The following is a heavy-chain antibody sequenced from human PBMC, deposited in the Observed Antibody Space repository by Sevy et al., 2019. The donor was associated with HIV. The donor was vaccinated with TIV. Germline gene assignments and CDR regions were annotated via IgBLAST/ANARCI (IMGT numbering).Heavy chain of an antibody. J-gene: IGHJ4*02. CDR3: VRGRDYGNLDY. V-gene: IGHV3-33*01. CDR1: GFNFSIYG. Sequence: GGSLILSCAASGFNFSIYGMHWVRQAPGKGLEWVGFIYFHGSIKYFVDSVKGRFTISRDNSKNTLYLQMNSLRVEDTAVYYCVRGRDYGNLDYWGKGTLVTVSS. D-gene: IGHD2-21*01. CDR2: IYFHGSIK.